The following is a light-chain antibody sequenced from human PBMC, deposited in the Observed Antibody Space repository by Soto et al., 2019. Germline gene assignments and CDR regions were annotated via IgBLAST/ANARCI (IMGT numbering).Light chain of an antibody. CDR2: DAS. CDR1: QSVSSY. J-gene: IGKJ4*01. CDR3: QQRSNSPPLT. V-gene: IGKV3-11*01. Sequence: EIVLTQSPATLSLSPGERATLSCRASQSVSSYLAWYQQKPGQAPRLLIYDASSRATGIPARFSGSGSGTDFTLTISSLEPEDFAVYYCQQRSNSPPLTFGGGTKMDI.